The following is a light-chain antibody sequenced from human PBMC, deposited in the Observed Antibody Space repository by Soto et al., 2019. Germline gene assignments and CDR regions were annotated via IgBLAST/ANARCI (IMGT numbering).Light chain of an antibody. CDR3: QNMWT. Sequence: EVVMRQSPATLSVSPGEGATLSCRASQGIGDTLAWYQHKLGQTPRLLIYDTSTRATGVPTRFSGSGSGTEFTLTISSLQYEDFAVYYCQNMWTFGQGTKVDIK. V-gene: IGKV3-15*01. CDR1: QGIGDT. J-gene: IGKJ1*01. CDR2: DTS.